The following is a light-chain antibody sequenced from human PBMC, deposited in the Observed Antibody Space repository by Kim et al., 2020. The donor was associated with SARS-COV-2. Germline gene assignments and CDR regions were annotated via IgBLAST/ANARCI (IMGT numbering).Light chain of an antibody. V-gene: IGKV1-12*01. CDR2: AAA. CDR3: QQANTFPLT. J-gene: IGKJ4*01. Sequence: AHVWDRVSLSCRGSQSVYGCVAWYQQKQGKAPNLLIYAAATLQSGVPSRFSGSGSGADFALTINSLQPEDSATYYCQQANTFPLTFGGGTKVDIK. CDR1: QSVYGC.